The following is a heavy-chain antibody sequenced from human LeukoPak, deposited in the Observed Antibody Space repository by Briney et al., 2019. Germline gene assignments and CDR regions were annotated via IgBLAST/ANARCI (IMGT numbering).Heavy chain of an antibody. CDR2: IDWDDDK. V-gene: IGHV2-70*04. CDR3: ARISGPGDFDI. D-gene: IGHD4-17*01. Sequence: ESGPTLVNPTQTLTLTCTFSGFSLTTSGVRVSWIRQPPGKALEWLARIDWDDDKFYSTSLMPRLTISKHTSNNQVVLTTANMAPAYTATYSCARISGPGDFDIWGQGTMVTVSS. CDR1: GFSLTTSGVR. J-gene: IGHJ3*02.